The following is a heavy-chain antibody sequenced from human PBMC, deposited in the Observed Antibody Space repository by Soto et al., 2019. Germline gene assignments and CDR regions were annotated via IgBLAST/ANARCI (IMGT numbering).Heavy chain of an antibody. D-gene: IGHD3-22*01. CDR1: GITFSDYY. Sequence: GGSLRLSCAASGITFSDYYMSWIRQAPGKGLEWVSCSSNRGTAIYYAYSVKGRFNISRDNAKNSLYLQMNSLRAEDTAVYYCASSKAYSNGNGYYYVSAWGQGTLVTVSS. CDR2: SSNRGTAI. CDR3: ASSKAYSNGNGYYYVSA. J-gene: IGHJ5*02. V-gene: IGHV3-11*01.